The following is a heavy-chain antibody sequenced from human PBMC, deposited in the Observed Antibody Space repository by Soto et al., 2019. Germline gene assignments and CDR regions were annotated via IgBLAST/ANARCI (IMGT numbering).Heavy chain of an antibody. J-gene: IGHJ4*02. CDR3: AHAGDYDLLTFDH. CDR1: GFSLSTYHMG. Sequence: QITLKESGPTLVSPAQPLTLTCDFSGFSLSTYHMGVAWIRQPPGKALEWLALIYWYDDKRYSPSLKDRLAISKDTSSNQVVLTITNIDPGDSATYFCAHAGDYDLLTFDHWGPGTLVTVSS. CDR2: IYWYDDK. D-gene: IGHD4-17*01. V-gene: IGHV2-5*01.